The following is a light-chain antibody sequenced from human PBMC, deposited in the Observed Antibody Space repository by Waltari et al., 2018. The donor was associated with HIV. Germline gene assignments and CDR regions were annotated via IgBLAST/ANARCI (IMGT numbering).Light chain of an antibody. V-gene: IGKV1-27*01. J-gene: IGKJ1*01. CDR1: QDISNF. CDR3: QKYDSAPQT. CDR2: SAS. Sequence: DIQMTQSPSSLSASVGDRVTITCRASQDISNFVAWYQHKPGKVPKLLIYSASTLQPGVPSRFSGSGSGTDFTLSISSLQPDDFATYYCQKYDSAPQTFGQGTKVEIK.